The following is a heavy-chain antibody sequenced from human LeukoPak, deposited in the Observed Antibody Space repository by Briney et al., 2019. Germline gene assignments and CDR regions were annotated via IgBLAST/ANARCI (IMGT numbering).Heavy chain of an antibody. CDR1: VYTFTSYG. V-gene: IGHV1-18*01. CDR3: ARDSFLNIAAAGTFDY. CDR2: ISAYNGNT. D-gene: IGHD6-13*01. J-gene: IGHJ4*02. Sequence: ASVKVSCKASVYTFTSYGISWVRQAPGQGLEWMGWISAYNGNTNYAQTLHGRVTSATVTTTSRAYMELRSLRSDDTAVYYCARDSFLNIAAAGTFDYWGQGTLVTVSS.